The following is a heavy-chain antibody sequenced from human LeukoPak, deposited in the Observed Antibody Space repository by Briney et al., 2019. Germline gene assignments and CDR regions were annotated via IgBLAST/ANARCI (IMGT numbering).Heavy chain of an antibody. CDR3: ARAASDILTGYFYLIDV. J-gene: IGHJ6*03. V-gene: IGHV4-59*01. D-gene: IGHD3-9*01. CDR1: GGSISSYF. Sequence: ASETLSLTCTVSGGSISSYFWSWIRQPPGKGLQWIGYIYYSGSTNYNPSLKSRVTISVDTSKNQFSLKLSSVTAADTAVYYCARAASDILTGYFYLIDVWGKGTTVTISS. CDR2: IYYSGST.